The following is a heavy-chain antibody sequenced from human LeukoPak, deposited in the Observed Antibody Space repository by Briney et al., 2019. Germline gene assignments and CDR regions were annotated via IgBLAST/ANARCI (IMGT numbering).Heavy chain of an antibody. Sequence: EASVKVSCKSSGDTFSSYAISWVRQAPGQGLEWPGGFIPMYNTASYAQKFQGRVTITTDESTSTAYMELSSLRSEDTAMYYCARDHSAVQNYYFDYWGQGTLVTVSS. V-gene: IGHV1-69*05. CDR2: FIPMYNTA. CDR1: GDTFSSYA. CDR3: ARDHSAVQNYYFDY. J-gene: IGHJ4*02. D-gene: IGHD1-26*01.